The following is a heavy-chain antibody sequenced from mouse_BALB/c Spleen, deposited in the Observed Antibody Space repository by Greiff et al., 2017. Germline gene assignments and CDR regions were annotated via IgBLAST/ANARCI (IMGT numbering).Heavy chain of an antibody. CDR3: ASPFYGYDAY. CDR2: INPNNGGT. Sequence: EVQLQQSGPELVKPGASVKIPCKASGYTFTDYNMDWVKQSHGKSLEWIGDINPNNGGTIYNQKFKGKATLTVDKSSSTAYMELRSLTSEDTAVYYCASPFYGYDAYWGQGTLVTVSA. V-gene: IGHV1-18*01. J-gene: IGHJ3*01. D-gene: IGHD2-9*01. CDR1: GYTFTDYN.